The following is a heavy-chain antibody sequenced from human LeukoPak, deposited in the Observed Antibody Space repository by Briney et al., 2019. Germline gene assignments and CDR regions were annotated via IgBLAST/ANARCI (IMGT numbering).Heavy chain of an antibody. D-gene: IGHD5-12*01. CDR1: GFTFSSYE. J-gene: IGHJ3*02. CDR3: ARDRASGYDWVVAVDI. CDR2: ISSSGSTI. V-gene: IGHV3-48*03. Sequence: HSGGSLRLSCAASGFTFSSYEMNWVRQAPGKGLEWVSYISSSGSTIYYADSVKGRFTISRDNAKNSLYLQMNSLRAEDTAVYYCARDRASGYDWVVAVDIWGQGTMVTVSS.